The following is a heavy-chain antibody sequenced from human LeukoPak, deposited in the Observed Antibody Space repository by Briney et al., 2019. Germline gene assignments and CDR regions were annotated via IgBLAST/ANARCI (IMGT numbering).Heavy chain of an antibody. CDR1: GYTFASYD. D-gene: IGHD2-2*01. CDR3: AKELSAFTSSYVY. V-gene: IGHV1-8*01. Sequence: ASVKASCKASGYTFASYDINWVRQATGQGLEWMGWMNPNSGNTGYAQNFQGRVTMTANTSITTAYMELSSLTSDDTAIYYCAKELSAFTSSYVYWGQGTLVTVSS. CDR2: MNPNSGNT. J-gene: IGHJ4*02.